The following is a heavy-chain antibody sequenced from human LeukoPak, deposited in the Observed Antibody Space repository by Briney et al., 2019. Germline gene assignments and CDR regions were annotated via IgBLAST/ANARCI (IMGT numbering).Heavy chain of an antibody. V-gene: IGHV3-21*01. D-gene: IGHD2-2*01. CDR3: ARGVGYCSGTSCYEYFDL. Sequence: GGSLRLSCVASGFTFSSYSMNWVRQAPGKGLECVSSISTSSDYMNYADSVKGRFTISRDNAKNSLYLQMNSLRAEDTAVYYCARGVGYCSGTSCYEYFDLWGRGTLVTVSS. CDR1: GFTFSSYS. J-gene: IGHJ2*01. CDR2: ISTSSDYM.